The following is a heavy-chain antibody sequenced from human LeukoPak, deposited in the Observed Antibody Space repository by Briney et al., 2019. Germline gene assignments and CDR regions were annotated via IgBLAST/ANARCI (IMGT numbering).Heavy chain of an antibody. J-gene: IGHJ4*02. V-gene: IGHV4-39*01. CDR1: GGSISSSSYY. CDR3: ARGSRRLADFHY. Sequence: PSETLSLTCTVSGGSISSSSYYCGWIRQPPGKGLGWIGTISYSGSTYYNPSLQSRVTISVDTSKNQFSLELSSVTAADTAVYYCARGSRRLADFHYWGQGTLVTVSS. CDR2: ISYSGST. D-gene: IGHD1-26*01.